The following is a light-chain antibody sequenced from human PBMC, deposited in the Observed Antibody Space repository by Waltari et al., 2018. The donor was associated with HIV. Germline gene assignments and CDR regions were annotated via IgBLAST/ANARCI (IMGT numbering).Light chain of an antibody. CDR1: SSDVGGYNY. Sequence: QSALPQPRPVSGSPGQTVTISCPGTSSDVGGYNYASWYQQNPGKAPKFIIYDVTKRPSGVPDRFSGSKSGNTASLTISGLQAEDEADYYCCSYAGNYPVLFGGGTKLTVL. CDR2: DVT. CDR3: CSYAGNYPVL. V-gene: IGLV2-11*01. J-gene: IGLJ3*02.